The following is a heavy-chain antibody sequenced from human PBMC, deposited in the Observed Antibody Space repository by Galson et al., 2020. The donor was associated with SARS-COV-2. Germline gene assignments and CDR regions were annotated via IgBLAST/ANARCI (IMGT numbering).Heavy chain of an antibody. V-gene: IGHV1-18*04. J-gene: IGHJ4*02. CDR1: GYTFTSYG. Sequence: ASVKVSCKASGYTFTSYGISWVRQAPGQGLEWMGWISAYNGNTNYAQKLQGRVTMTTDTSTSTAYMELRSLRSDDTAVYYCAREGWYYYGSGSYYTVDYWGQGTLVTVS. D-gene: IGHD3-10*01. CDR2: ISAYNGNT. CDR3: AREGWYYYGSGSYYTVDY.